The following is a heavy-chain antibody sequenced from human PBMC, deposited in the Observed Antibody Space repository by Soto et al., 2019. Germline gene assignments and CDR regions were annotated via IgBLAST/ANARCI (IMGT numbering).Heavy chain of an antibody. J-gene: IGHJ1*01. CDR1: GGSISSGGYS. CDR3: ARGPPHDYGDSEEYFQH. V-gene: IGHV4-30-2*01. CDR2: IYHSGST. Sequence: QLQLQESGSGLVKPSQTLSLTCAVSGGSISSGGYSWSWIRQPPGKGLEWIGYIYHSGSTYYNPSPKSPVPITGNRSKNPFSLKLSSVTAADTALYYCARGPPHDYGDSEEYFQHWGQGTLVTVSS. D-gene: IGHD4-17*01.